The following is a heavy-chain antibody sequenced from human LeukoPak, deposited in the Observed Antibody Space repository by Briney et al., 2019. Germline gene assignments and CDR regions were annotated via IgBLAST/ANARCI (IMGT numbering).Heavy chain of an antibody. J-gene: IGHJ3*02. CDR3: ARDHWDCGGDCSWDAFDI. CDR2: IYHSGST. Sequence: PSETLSLTCTVSGGSISSGGYYWGWIRQPRGKGLEWIGYIYHSGSTYYNPSLKSRVTISVDRSKTQFSLKLSSVTAADTAVYYCARDHWDCGGDCSWDAFDIWGQGTMVTVSS. V-gene: IGHV4-30-2*01. CDR1: GGSISSGGYY. D-gene: IGHD2-21*01.